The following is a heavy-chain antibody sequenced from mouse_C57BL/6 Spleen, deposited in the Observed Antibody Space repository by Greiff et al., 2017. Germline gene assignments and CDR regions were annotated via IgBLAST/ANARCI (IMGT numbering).Heavy chain of an antibody. CDR3: ARDLVWGYGPPDY. CDR2: ISYDGSN. J-gene: IGHJ2*01. CDR1: GYSITSGYY. D-gene: IGHD2-2*01. V-gene: IGHV3-6*01. Sequence: VQLQQSGPGLVKPSLSLSLTCSVTGYSITSGYYWNWIRQFPGNKLEWMGYISYDGSNNSNPSLKNRISITRDTSKNQFFLKLNSVTTEDTATYYCARDLVWGYGPPDYWGQGTTLTV.